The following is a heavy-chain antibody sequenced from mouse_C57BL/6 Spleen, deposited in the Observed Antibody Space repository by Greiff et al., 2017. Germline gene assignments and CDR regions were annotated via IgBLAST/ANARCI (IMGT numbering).Heavy chain of an antibody. CDR2: ISSGSSTI. CDR1: GFTFSDYG. CDR3: ARNGYSNPYYAMDY. Sequence: EVQLVESGGGLVKPGGSLKLSCAASGFTFSDYGMHWVRQAPEKGLEWVAYISSGSSTIYYADTVKGRFTISRDNAKNTLFLQMTSLRSEDTAMYYCARNGYSNPYYAMDYWGQGTSVTVSS. V-gene: IGHV5-17*01. D-gene: IGHD2-5*01. J-gene: IGHJ4*01.